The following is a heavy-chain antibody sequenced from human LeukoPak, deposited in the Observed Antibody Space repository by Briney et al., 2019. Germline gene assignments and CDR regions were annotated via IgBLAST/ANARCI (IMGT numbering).Heavy chain of an antibody. J-gene: IGHJ4*02. CDR3: AREGYFDSSGYDFGY. Sequence: PGGSLRLSCAASGFSLSSYWMHWVRQAPGKGLVWVLRVNGDGSRTSYDDSVKGRFTISRDDAKNTLYLQMNSLRAEDTAVYYCAREGYFDSSGYDFGYWGQGTLVTVSS. D-gene: IGHD3-22*01. V-gene: IGHV3-74*01. CDR1: GFSLSSYW. CDR2: VNGDGSRT.